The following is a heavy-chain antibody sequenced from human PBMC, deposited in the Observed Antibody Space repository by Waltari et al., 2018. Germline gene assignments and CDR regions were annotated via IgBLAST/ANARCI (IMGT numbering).Heavy chain of an antibody. CDR3: AREGGNFNWMDP. V-gene: IGHV3-33*01. J-gene: IGHJ5*02. Sequence: QFQLLESGGGVVQPGTSLKLSCVASGFNFGTPGMHWVRQALGKGLEWVAVIWHDGSKTYYADSVKGRFTISRDDSKNMFYLQMNSLRVEDTAMYYCAREGGNFNWMDPWGQGTLVTVS. CDR2: IWHDGSKT. D-gene: IGHD4-4*01. CDR1: GFNFGTPG.